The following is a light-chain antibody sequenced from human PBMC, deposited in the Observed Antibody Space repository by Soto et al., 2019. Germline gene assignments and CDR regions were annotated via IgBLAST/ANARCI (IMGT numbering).Light chain of an antibody. J-gene: IGKJ4*01. V-gene: IGKV3-15*01. CDR3: QQYNNWPLT. CDR1: QGVSSN. Sequence: EIVMTQSPATLSVSPGERATLSCRASQGVSSNLAWYQQKPGQAPRLLTYGASTRATGIPARFSGSGSGTEFTLTISSLQSEDFAVYYCQQYNNWPLTFGGGTKVDIK. CDR2: GAS.